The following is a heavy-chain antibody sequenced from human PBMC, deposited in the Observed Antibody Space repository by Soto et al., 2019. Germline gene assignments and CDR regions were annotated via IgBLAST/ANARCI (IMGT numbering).Heavy chain of an antibody. J-gene: IGHJ6*01. D-gene: IGHD5-18*01. CDR3: VKERYAQLWLEDYGMDV. Sequence: PGGSLRLSCAASGFTFTRYGIHWVRQAPSKGLEWVAVISFDGSNKNYAGSVKGRFTVSRDNLRTMVYLQMNSLRGEDTAVYYCVKERYAQLWLEDYGMDVWGQGTTVTVSS. CDR1: GFTFTRYG. V-gene: IGHV3-30*18. CDR2: ISFDGSNK.